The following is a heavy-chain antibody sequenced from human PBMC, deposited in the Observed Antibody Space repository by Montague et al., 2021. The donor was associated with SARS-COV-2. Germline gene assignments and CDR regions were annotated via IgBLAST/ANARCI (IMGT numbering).Heavy chain of an antibody. J-gene: IGHJ6*03. CDR2: MHHGGST. V-gene: IGHV4-34*01. Sequence: SETLSLTCTVHGGSFSTYTWNWICHPPATGLEWIWVMHHGGSTNYNPSLKSRVTISADTSKNQYSLKLTSVAAADTAVYYCAGLGDAVVASPILGVGPYYSYYYLDAWGKGTTVTVSS. CDR3: AGLGDAVVASPILGVGPYYSYYYLDA. D-gene: IGHD2-15*01. CDR1: GGSFSTYT.